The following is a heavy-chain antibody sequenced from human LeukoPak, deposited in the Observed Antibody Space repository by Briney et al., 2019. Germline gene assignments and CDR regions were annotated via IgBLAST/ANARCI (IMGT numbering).Heavy chain of an antibody. V-gene: IGHV3-20*04. D-gene: IGHD6-19*01. Sequence: GGSLRLSCAASGFTFSSFSMNWVRQAPGKGLEWVSGINWNGGSTGYADSVKGRFTISRDNAKNSLHLQMNSLRAEDTALYYCARDIVLIAVAVRGSFDIWGQGTMVTVSS. CDR2: INWNGGST. CDR1: GFTFSSFS. J-gene: IGHJ3*02. CDR3: ARDIVLIAVAVRGSFDI.